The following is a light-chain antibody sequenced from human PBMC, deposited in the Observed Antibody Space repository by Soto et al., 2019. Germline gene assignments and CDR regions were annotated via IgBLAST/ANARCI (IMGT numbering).Light chain of an antibody. Sequence: QSVLTQSPSVSGAPGQRVTISCTGSSSNIGAAYDVNWYQHLPGTAPKLLIYGNTNRPSGVPDRFSGSKSSTSASLAITGLQADDEAVYYCQSYDSGLTGSVFGGATQLTVL. CDR3: QSYDSGLTGSV. CDR2: GNT. J-gene: IGLJ2*01. V-gene: IGLV1-40*01. CDR1: SSNIGAAYD.